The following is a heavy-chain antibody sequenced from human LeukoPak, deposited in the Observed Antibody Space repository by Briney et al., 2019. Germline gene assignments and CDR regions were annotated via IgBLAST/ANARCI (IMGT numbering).Heavy chain of an antibody. V-gene: IGHV4-4*02. D-gene: IGHD3-16*01. J-gene: IGHJ6*04. CDR1: GGSISSSNW. CDR2: IYHSGST. CDR3: ARDRDLGPYSYYGMDV. Sequence: SGTLSLTCAVSGGSISSSNWWSWVRQPPGKGLEWIGEIYHSGSTNYNPSLKSRVTISVDKSKNQFSLKLSSVTAADTAVYYCARDRDLGPYSYYGMDVWGKGTTVTVSS.